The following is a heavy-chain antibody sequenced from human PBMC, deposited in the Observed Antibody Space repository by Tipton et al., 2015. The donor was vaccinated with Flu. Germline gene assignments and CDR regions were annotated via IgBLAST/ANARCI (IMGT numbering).Heavy chain of an antibody. J-gene: IGHJ4*02. CDR2: IHYSGST. V-gene: IGHV4-31*03. Sequence: GLVKPSQTLSLTCKVSGDSISSNNYYWNWIRQHPGRGLEWIGYIHYSGSTYYNPSLKSRVTISVDMSKNEFSLRLTSVTAADTAVYFCAKDLPATGSLGYWGQGMLVTVSS. CDR1: GDSISSNNYY. D-gene: IGHD2-15*01. CDR3: AKDLPATGSLGY.